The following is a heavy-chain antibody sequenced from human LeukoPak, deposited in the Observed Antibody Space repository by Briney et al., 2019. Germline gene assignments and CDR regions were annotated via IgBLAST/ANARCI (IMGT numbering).Heavy chain of an antibody. J-gene: IGHJ4*02. Sequence: GGSLRLSCAASGFTFSSYSMNWVRQAPGEGLEWVSSISSSSSYIYYADSAKGRFTISRDNAKNSLYLQMNSLRAEDTAVYYCARDYYDSSGYYGIIDYWGQGTLVTVSS. D-gene: IGHD3-22*01. CDR1: GFTFSSYS. V-gene: IGHV3-21*01. CDR2: ISSSSSYI. CDR3: ARDYYDSSGYYGIIDY.